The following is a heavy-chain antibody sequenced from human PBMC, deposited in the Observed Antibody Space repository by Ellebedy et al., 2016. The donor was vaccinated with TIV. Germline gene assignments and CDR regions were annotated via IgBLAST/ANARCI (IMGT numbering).Heavy chain of an antibody. D-gene: IGHD1-14*01. Sequence: SETLSLXXAVYGGSFSSYYWSWIRQAAGKGLEWIGRSFMGGSTTYNPSLKNRVTMSADASTTQLSLSLSSVTAADTAVYFCARLRQSRDRSHWYFDLWGRGTLVTVSS. CDR2: SFMGGST. CDR3: ARLRQSRDRSHWYFDL. CDR1: GGSFSSYY. V-gene: IGHV4-59*10. J-gene: IGHJ2*01.